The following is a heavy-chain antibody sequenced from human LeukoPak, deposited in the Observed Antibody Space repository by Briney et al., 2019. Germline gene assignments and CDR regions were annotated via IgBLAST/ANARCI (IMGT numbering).Heavy chain of an antibody. J-gene: IGHJ4*02. CDR2: IYSGGST. V-gene: IGHV3-53*01. CDR3: AREDSDWGFDY. Sequence: GGSLRLSCAASGFTVSSNYMSWVRQAPGKGLEWVSVIYSGGSTYYADPVKGRFTISRDNSKNTLYLQINSLRAEDTAVYYCAREDSDWGFDYWGQGTLVTVSS. D-gene: IGHD3-16*01. CDR1: GFTVSSNY.